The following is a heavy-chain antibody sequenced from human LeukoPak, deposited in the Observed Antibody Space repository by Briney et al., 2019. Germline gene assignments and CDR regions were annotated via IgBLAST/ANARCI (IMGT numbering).Heavy chain of an antibody. CDR1: GFTFSSYA. D-gene: IGHD4-17*01. CDR2: ISGSGGST. Sequence: GGSLSLSCAASGFTFSSYAMSWVRQAPGRGLEWVSAISGSGGSTYYADSVKGRFTISRDNSKNTLYLQMNSLRAEDTAVYYCAKDSGNTVTTNAPIGYWGQGTLVTVSS. V-gene: IGHV3-23*01. J-gene: IGHJ4*02. CDR3: AKDSGNTVTTNAPIGY.